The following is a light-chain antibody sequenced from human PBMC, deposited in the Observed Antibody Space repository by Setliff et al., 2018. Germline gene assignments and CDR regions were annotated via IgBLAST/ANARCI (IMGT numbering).Light chain of an antibody. V-gene: IGLV1-44*01. CDR3: AAWDAKLSADV. CDR1: SSNIGTNT. J-gene: IGLJ1*01. Sequence: QSLLTQPPSASGTPGQRVTISCSGGSSNIGTNTVNWYQQLPGTAPKLLMHSNNQRPSGVPDRFSGSKSGTSASLAISGLQSEDEADYYCAAWDAKLSADVFGIGTKGTVL. CDR2: SNN.